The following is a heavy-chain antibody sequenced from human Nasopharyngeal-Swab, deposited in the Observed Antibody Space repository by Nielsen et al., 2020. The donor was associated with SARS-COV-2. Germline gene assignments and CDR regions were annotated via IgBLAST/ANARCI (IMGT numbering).Heavy chain of an antibody. CDR2: ISVSGGST. Sequence: GESLKISCAASGFTFSSYDMIWVRQAPGKGLEWVSGISVSGGSTYYADSVKGRFTISRDNSKNTLYLQMNSLRAEDTAVYYCAQEIRPNDYWGQGTLVTVSS. V-gene: IGHV3-23*01. D-gene: IGHD6-6*01. CDR1: GFTFSSYD. CDR3: AQEIRPNDY. J-gene: IGHJ4*02.